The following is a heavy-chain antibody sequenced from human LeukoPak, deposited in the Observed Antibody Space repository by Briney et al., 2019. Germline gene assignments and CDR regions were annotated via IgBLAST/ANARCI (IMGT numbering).Heavy chain of an antibody. D-gene: IGHD3-22*01. J-gene: IGHJ4*02. CDR1: GFSFSTYG. CDR3: STGEQSSGSLFDY. V-gene: IGHV3-30*02. CDR2: IRKDATHI. Sequence: VGSLRLSCAASGFSFSTYGMHWLRQGPRKGLECVAFIRKDATHIPYADSVKGRFTISRDNSKNTLYLQMDSPRAEDTAVYYCSTGEQSSGSLFDYWGQGTLVTVSS.